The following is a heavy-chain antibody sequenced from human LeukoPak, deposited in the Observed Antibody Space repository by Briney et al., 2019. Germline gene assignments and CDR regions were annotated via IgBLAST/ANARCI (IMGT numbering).Heavy chain of an antibody. Sequence: GGSLRLSCAVSGFTFSSYAMSWVRQAQGKGMEWVSAISVGCVTTYYAASVKARFTISRDNSNNTLYLQINSLRAEHTAVYYCAKDHGWGGANFDYWGQGTLVTVSS. D-gene: IGHD1-26*01. J-gene: IGHJ4*02. CDR2: ISVGCVTT. CDR1: GFTFSSYA. V-gene: IGHV3-23*01. CDR3: AKDHGWGGANFDY.